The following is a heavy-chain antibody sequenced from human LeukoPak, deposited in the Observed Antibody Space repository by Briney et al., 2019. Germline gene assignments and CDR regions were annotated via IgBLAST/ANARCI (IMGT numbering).Heavy chain of an antibody. Sequence: SGRSLRLSCAASGLTFSSYAMRGVRHAPAEWQWWVAVISYDVSNKYYTDSVKGQFTISRENSKTTLYLQMNSRRADDTAVYYCARDMGATIILYAFDIWGQGTMVTVSS. CDR3: ARDMGATIILYAFDI. J-gene: IGHJ3*02. D-gene: IGHD5-24*01. CDR2: ISYDVSNK. V-gene: IGHV3-30-3*01. CDR1: GLTFSSYA.